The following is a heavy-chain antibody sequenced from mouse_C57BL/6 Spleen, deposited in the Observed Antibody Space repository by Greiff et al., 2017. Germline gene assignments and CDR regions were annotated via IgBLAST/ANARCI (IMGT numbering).Heavy chain of an antibody. D-gene: IGHD2-4*01. V-gene: IGHV5-6*01. CDR1: GFTFSSYG. CDR2: ISSGGSYT. J-gene: IGHJ4*01. Sequence: EVKLVESGGDLVKPGGSLKLSCAASGFTFSSYGMSWVRQTPDKRLEWVATISSGGSYTYYPDSVKGRFTISRDNAKNTLYLQMSSLKSEATAMYYCATDYYYDDYYAMDDWGQGTSVTVSS. CDR3: ATDYYYDDYYAMDD.